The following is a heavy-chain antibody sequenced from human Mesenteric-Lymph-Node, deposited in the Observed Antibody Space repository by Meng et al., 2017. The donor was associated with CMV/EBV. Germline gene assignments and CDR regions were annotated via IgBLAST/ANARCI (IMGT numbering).Heavy chain of an antibody. CDR3: ARDQTYYDFWSGYYI. V-gene: IGHV3-30*02. Sequence: GESLKISCAASGFTFSSYGMHWVRQAPGKGLEWVAFIRYDGSNKYYTDSVKGRFTISRDNSKNTLYLQMNSLRAEDTAVYYCARDQTYYDFWSGYYIWGQGSLVTVSS. D-gene: IGHD3-3*01. CDR2: IRYDGSNK. CDR1: GFTFSSYG. J-gene: IGHJ4*02.